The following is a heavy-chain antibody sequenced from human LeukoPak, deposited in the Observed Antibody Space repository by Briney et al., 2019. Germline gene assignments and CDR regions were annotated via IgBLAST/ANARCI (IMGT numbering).Heavy chain of an antibody. CDR1: GGSIGSSAYS. Sequence: PSENLSLTCTVSGGSIGSSAYSWGWIRQPPGKGLEWIGSISYTGTTYYNPSLKSRVTISLDTSKNQFPLKLISVTAADTALYYCAREGPHGSGIYYNPLDYWGQGALVIVSS. V-gene: IGHV4-39*02. CDR3: AREGPHGSGIYYNPLDY. J-gene: IGHJ4*02. D-gene: IGHD3-10*01. CDR2: ISYTGTT.